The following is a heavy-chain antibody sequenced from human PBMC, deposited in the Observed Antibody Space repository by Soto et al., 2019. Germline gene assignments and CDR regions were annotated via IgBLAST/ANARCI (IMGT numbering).Heavy chain of an antibody. D-gene: IGHD3-22*01. CDR1: GDSVSSNSAA. V-gene: IGHV6-1*01. J-gene: IGHJ3*02. CDR3: ARTVVVHLPHAFDI. Sequence: SQTLSLTCAISGDSVSSNSAAWNWIRQSPSRGLEWLGRTYYRSKWYNDYAVSVKSRITINPDTSKNQFSLQLNSVTPEDTAVYYRARTVVVHLPHAFDIWGPGTMVTVSS. CDR2: TYYRSKWYN.